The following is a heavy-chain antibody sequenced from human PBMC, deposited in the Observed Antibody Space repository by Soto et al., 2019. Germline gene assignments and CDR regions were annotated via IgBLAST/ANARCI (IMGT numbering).Heavy chain of an antibody. J-gene: IGHJ6*02. CDR1: GFTLSNAW. Sequence: EVQLVESGGGLVEPGGSLRLSCAASGFTLSNAWMTWVRQAPGKGLEWVGRIKGKSAGGTTDYGAPVKGRFTVSRDDSKNTLYLQMNSMKAEDTGVYYCWSQGFGVYADRDVWGQGTTVTVSS. CDR3: WSQGFGVYADRDV. CDR2: IKGKSAGGTT. V-gene: IGHV3-15*01. D-gene: IGHD5-12*01.